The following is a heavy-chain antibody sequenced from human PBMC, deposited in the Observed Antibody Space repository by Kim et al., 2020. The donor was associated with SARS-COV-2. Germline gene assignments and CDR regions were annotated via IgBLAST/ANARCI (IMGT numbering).Heavy chain of an antibody. J-gene: IGHJ5*02. CDR1: GGTFSSYA. CDR2: IIPIFGTA. D-gene: IGHD3-10*01. V-gene: IGHV1-69*13. Sequence: SVKVSCKASGGTFSSYAISWVRQAPGQGLEWMGGIIPIFGTANYAQKFQGRVTITADESTSTAYMELSSLRSEDTAVYYCARAGVTMVRGVIMPINWFDPWGQGTLVTVSS. CDR3: ARAGVTMVRGVIMPINWFDP.